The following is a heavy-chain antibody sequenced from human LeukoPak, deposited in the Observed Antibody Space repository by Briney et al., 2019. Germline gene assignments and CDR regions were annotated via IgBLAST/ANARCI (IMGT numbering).Heavy chain of an antibody. J-gene: IGHJ4*02. CDR3: AKGPSRNIAAVGTDY. D-gene: IGHD6-13*01. V-gene: IGHV3-23*01. Sequence: GGSLRLSCAASGFTFSNYAMSWVRQAPGKGLGWVSAISGSGGSTYYADSVKGRFTISRDNSKNTLYLQMNSLRAEDTAVYYCAKGPSRNIAAVGTDYWGQGTLVTVSS. CDR1: GFTFSNYA. CDR2: ISGSGGST.